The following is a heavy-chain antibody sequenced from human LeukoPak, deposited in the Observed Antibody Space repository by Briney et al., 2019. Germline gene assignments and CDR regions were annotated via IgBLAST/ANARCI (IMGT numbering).Heavy chain of an antibody. J-gene: IGHJ4*02. V-gene: IGHV4-59*01. CDR3: ARIPARRIVITPAYFDL. CDR1: GGSFSDYY. D-gene: IGHD3-16*01. Sequence: PSETLSLTCTASGGSFSDYYWNWIRQPPGKGLEWIGYFSYTGSTNYNPSLRGRVTLSVDTSKNQFSLKLSPVTAADTAVYYCARIPARRIVITPAYFDLWGLGTLVTVSS. CDR2: FSYTGST.